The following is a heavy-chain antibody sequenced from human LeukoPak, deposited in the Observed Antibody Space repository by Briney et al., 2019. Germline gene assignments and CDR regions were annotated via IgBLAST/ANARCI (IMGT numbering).Heavy chain of an antibody. V-gene: IGHV1-69*13. D-gene: IGHD2/OR15-2a*01. J-gene: IGHJ4*02. CDR2: IIPIFGTA. CDR1: GGTFSSYA. Sequence: EASVKVSCKASGGTFSSYAISWARQAPGQGLEWMGGIIPIFGTANYAQKFQGRVTITADESTSTAYMELSSLRSEDTAVYYCASSGPLFPRGDFDYWGQGTLVTVSS. CDR3: ASSGPLFPRGDFDY.